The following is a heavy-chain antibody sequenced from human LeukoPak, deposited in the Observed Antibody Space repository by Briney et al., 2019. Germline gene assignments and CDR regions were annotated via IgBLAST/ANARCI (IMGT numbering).Heavy chain of an antibody. CDR2: FDPEDGET. CDR1: GYTLTELS. CDR3: ATAAPIYYGSGSYTWFDP. Sequence: ASVKVSCKVSGYTLTELSMHWVRQAPGKGLEWMGGFDPEDGETIYAQKFQGRVTMTEDTSTDTAYMELSSLRSEDTAVYYCATAAPIYYGSGSYTWFDPWGQGTLVTVSS. D-gene: IGHD3-10*01. J-gene: IGHJ5*02. V-gene: IGHV1-24*01.